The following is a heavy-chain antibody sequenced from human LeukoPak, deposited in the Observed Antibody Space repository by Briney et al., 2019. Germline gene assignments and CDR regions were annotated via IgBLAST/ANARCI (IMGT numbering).Heavy chain of an antibody. D-gene: IGHD3-10*01. Sequence: SETLSLTCTVSGASVSSSNYYWGWIRQPPGKGLEWVGSVYYTGSTNYNPSLKSRVTISVDTSKNQFSLKLSSVTAADTAVYYCARGLLWFGEENNWFDPWGQGTLVTVSS. V-gene: IGHV4-39*07. CDR3: ARGLLWFGEENNWFDP. CDR1: GASVSSSNYY. J-gene: IGHJ5*02. CDR2: VYYTGST.